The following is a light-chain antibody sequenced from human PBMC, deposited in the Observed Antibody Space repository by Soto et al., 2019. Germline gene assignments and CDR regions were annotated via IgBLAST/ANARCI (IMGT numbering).Light chain of an antibody. V-gene: IGKV3-15*01. J-gene: IGKJ4*01. CDR3: QQYINWPHT. Sequence: EIVMTQSPATLSVSPGERATLSCRASQSVSSNLAWYLQKPGQAPRLLIYGASTRATGIPARFSGSGSETEFTLTISSQQSEDFAVYYCQQYINWPHTFGGGTKVDIK. CDR1: QSVSSN. CDR2: GAS.